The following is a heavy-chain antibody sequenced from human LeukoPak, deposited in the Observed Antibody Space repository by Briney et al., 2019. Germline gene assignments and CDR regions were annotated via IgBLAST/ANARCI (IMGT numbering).Heavy chain of an antibody. Sequence: PWETLSLTCTVSGGSMSSSSYYWGWIRQPPGKGLEWIGSIYYSGSTYYNPSLKSRVTISVDTSKNQFSLKLSSVTAADTAVYYCATHSSSWGEFDYWGQGTLVTVSS. CDR2: IYYSGST. CDR3: ATHSSSWGEFDY. CDR1: GGSMSSSSYY. D-gene: IGHD6-13*01. V-gene: IGHV4-39*01. J-gene: IGHJ4*02.